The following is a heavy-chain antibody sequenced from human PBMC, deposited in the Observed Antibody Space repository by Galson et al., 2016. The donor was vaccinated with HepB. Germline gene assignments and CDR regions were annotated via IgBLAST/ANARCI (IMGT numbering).Heavy chain of an antibody. D-gene: IGHD3-10*01. CDR2: IWYEESNK. Sequence: SLRLSCAASGFTFSSYGMHWVRQAPGKGLEWVAIIWYEESNKYYADSVKGRFTISRDNSKNTLYLQMNSLRAEDTAVYYCARDRGDLWSHSFDYWGQGTLVTVSS. V-gene: IGHV3-33*01. J-gene: IGHJ4*02. CDR3: ARDRGDLWSHSFDY. CDR1: GFTFSSYG.